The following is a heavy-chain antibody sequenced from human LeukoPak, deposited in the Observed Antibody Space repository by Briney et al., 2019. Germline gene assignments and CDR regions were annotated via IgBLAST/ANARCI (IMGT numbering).Heavy chain of an antibody. CDR3: ATKIRIAAAGNGDNWFDP. Sequence: PSETLSLTCAVYGGSFSGYYWSWIRQPPGKGLEWIGEINHSGSTNYNPSLKSRVTISVDTSKNQFSLKLSSVTAADTAVYYCATKIRIAAAGNGDNWFDPWGQGTLVTVSS. CDR2: INHSGST. J-gene: IGHJ5*02. CDR1: GGSFSGYY. D-gene: IGHD6-13*01. V-gene: IGHV4-34*01.